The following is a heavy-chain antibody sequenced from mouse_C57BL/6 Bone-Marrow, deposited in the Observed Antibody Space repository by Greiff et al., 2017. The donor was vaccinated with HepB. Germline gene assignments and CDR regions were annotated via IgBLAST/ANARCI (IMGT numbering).Heavy chain of an antibody. CDR1: GYTFTSYW. CDR3: ARDGDYDYDY. CDR2: IDPSDSYT. V-gene: IGHV1-50*01. Sequence: QVQLQQPGAELVKPGASVKLSCKASGYTFTSYWMQWVKQRPGQGLEWIGEIDPSDSYTNYNQKVKGKATLTVDTSSSTAYMQLSSLTSEDSAVYYCARDGDYDYDYWGQGTTLTVSS. J-gene: IGHJ2*01. D-gene: IGHD2-4*01.